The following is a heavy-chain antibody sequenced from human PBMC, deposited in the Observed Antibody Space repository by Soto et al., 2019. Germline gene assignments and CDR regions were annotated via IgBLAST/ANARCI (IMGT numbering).Heavy chain of an antibody. V-gene: IGHV1-18*01. CDR1: GYTFIRYG. J-gene: IGHJ6*02. D-gene: IGHD3-16*01. Sequence: QVQLVQSAAEVKKPGASVKVSCKASGYTFIRYGITCVRQAPGQGLEWMGWISAYNDYTIYAQKIQGRVTMTTDTSTRTVYMELRSMKSDDTAVYYCAGGGYYDNAWGKLSHYGLDVWGQGTSVTFSS. CDR3: AGGGYYDNAWGKLSHYGLDV. CDR2: ISAYNDYT.